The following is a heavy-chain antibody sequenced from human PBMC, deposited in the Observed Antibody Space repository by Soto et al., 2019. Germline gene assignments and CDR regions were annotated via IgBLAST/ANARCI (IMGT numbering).Heavy chain of an antibody. CDR1: GFTFSSYA. J-gene: IGHJ4*02. D-gene: IGHD6-6*01. V-gene: IGHV3-23*01. Sequence: EVQLLESGGGLVQPGGSLRLYCAASGFTFSSYAMSWVRQAPGKGLEWVSAISGSGGSTYYADSVKGRFTISRDNSKNTLYLQMNSLRAEDTAVYYCANLRYSSSSQYYFDYWGQGTLVTVSS. CDR3: ANLRYSSSSQYYFDY. CDR2: ISGSGGST.